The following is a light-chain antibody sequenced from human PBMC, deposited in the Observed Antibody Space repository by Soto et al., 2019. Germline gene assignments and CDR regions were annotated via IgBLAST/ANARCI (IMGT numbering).Light chain of an antibody. V-gene: IGLV1-44*01. CDR1: SSNIKSNT. CDR3: AAWDDSLNGRV. J-gene: IGLJ1*01. CDR2: SGN. Sequence: QSVLAQPPSASGTPGQRVTISCSGSSSNIKSNTVNWYQHLPGTAPILLIYSGNQRPSGVPVRFSGSKSGTSASLAISGLQSEDEADYYCAAWDDSLNGRVFGTGTKVTVL.